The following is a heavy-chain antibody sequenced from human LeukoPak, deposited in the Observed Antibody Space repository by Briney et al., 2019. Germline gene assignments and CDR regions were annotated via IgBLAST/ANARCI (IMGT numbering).Heavy chain of an antibody. CDR1: GYTFTSYD. CDR2: MNPNSGNT. CDR3: ARGRPKKITTGPPFDP. V-gene: IGHV1-8*01. D-gene: IGHD4-11*01. Sequence: ASVKVSCKASGYTFTSYDINWVRQATGQGLEWMGWMNPNSGNTGYAQKFQGRVTMTRNTSISTAYMELSSLRSEDTAVYYCARGRPKKITTGPPFDPWGQGTLVTVSS. J-gene: IGHJ5*02.